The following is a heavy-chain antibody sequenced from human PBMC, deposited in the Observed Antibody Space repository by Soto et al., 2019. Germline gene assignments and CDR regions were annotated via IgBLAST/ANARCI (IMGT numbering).Heavy chain of an antibody. V-gene: IGHV3-53*01. CDR3: ARHRHPRGTVGATSPLDP. D-gene: IGHD1-26*01. CDR1: GFSVSSNY. Sequence: GGSQRLSCAISGFSVSSNYLSWVRQAPGKGLEWVSVHYSGGSTYYADSVQGRFTISRDKSNNTLYLQMRRVRAEDTAVYFCARHRHPRGTVGATSPLDPWGQGTQVTVSS. J-gene: IGHJ5*02. CDR2: HYSGGST.